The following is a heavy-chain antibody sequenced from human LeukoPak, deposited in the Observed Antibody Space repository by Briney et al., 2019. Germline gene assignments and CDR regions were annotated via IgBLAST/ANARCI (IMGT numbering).Heavy chain of an antibody. CDR3: AKDLAFWSGYYIRYFQH. CDR1: GFTFSSYA. CDR2: IGGTSGNT. Sequence: PGGSLRLSCAASGFTFSSYAMSWVRQAPGKGLEWVSAIGGTSGNTNYADSVKGRFTISRDNSKNTLYLQMNSLRAEDTAVYYCAKDLAFWSGYYIRYFQHWGQGTLVTVSS. D-gene: IGHD3-3*01. V-gene: IGHV3-23*01. J-gene: IGHJ1*01.